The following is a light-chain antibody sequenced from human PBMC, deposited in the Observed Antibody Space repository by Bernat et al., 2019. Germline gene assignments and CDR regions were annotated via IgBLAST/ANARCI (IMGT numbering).Light chain of an antibody. V-gene: IGLV10-54*04. CDR3: ASWDSSLSAWV. J-gene: IGLJ2*01. Sequence: QAGLTQPPSVSRDLRQSATLSCTGNNNNVGRRGATWLQQHQGHPPKLLSFRDNNRPSGISERFSASRSGNTASLTITGLQPEDEADYYCASWDSSLSAWVFGGGTKLAVL. CDR1: NNNVGRRG. CDR2: RDN.